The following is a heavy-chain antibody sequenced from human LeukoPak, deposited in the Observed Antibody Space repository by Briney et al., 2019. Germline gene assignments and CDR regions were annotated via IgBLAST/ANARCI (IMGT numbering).Heavy chain of an antibody. CDR3: ARDEVAGDFDY. CDR1: GGSISSSSYY. V-gene: IGHV4-39*07. J-gene: IGHJ4*02. D-gene: IGHD2-15*01. CDR2: IYYSGST. Sequence: SETLSLTCTVSGGSISSSSYYWGWIRQSPGKGLEWIGSIYYSGSTHYNPSLKSRVTISVDTSKNQFSLKLSSVTAADTAVYYCARDEVAGDFDYWGQGTLVTVSS.